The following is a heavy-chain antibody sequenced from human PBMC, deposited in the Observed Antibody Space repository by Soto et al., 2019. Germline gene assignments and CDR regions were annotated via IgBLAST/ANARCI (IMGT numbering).Heavy chain of an antibody. J-gene: IGHJ6*02. D-gene: IGHD5-18*01. CDR2: INPNSGGT. CDR3: ARERIGDSSPLGMDV. V-gene: IGHV1-2*04. Sequence: ASVKVSCKASGYTFTGYYMHWVRQAPGQGLEWMGWINPNSGGTNYAQKFQGWVTMTRDTSISTAYMELSRLRSDDTAVYYCARERIGDSSPLGMDVWGQGTTVTV. CDR1: GYTFTGYY.